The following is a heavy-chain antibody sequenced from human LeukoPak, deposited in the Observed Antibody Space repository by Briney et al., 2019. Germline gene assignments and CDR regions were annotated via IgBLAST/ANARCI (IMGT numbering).Heavy chain of an antibody. D-gene: IGHD3-22*01. V-gene: IGHV3-48*04. CDR1: GLTFSTSG. J-gene: IGHJ3*02. CDR2: ISSSGSTI. CDR3: ARYDSSGYYVGAFDI. Sequence: PGGSLRLSCTASGLTFSTSGFNWVRQAPGKGLEWVSYISSSGSTIYYADSVKGRFTISRDNAKNSLYLQMNSLRAEDTAVYYCARYDSSGYYVGAFDIWGQGTMVTVSS.